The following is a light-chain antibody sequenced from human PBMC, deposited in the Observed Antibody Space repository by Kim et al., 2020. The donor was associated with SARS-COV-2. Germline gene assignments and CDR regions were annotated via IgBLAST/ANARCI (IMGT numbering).Light chain of an antibody. J-gene: IGKJ2*01. V-gene: IGKV3-20*01. CDR1: QSVSSSY. Sequence: YMSQGERATLSCRASQSVSSSYLAWYQQKPGQAPRLLTYGASSRATGIPDRFSGSGSGTDFTLTISRLEPEDFAVYYCQQYGSSRTFGQGTKLEI. CDR3: QQYGSSRT. CDR2: GAS.